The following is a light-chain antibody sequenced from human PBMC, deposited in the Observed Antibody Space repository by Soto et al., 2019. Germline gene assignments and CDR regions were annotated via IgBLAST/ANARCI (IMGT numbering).Light chain of an antibody. Sequence: EVVLTQSPATLSLSPGERATLSCRASQNVGNYLAWYQQKPGQAPRLLIYDASNRATGIPARFSGRGSGTDCTLTINSLEAEDFAVYYCQERSNWPPTVSFGPGTKVDI. V-gene: IGKV3-11*01. J-gene: IGKJ3*01. CDR2: DAS. CDR1: QNVGNY. CDR3: QERSNWPPTVS.